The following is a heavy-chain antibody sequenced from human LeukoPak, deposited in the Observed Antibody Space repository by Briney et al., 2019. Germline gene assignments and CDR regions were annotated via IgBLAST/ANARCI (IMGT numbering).Heavy chain of an antibody. Sequence: PGRSLRLSCAASGFTFSSYGMHWVRQAPGKGLEWVAVISYDGSNKYYADSVKGRFTISRDNSKNTLYLQMNSLRAEDTAVYYCAKDLTYSSSWYLGAFDIWGQGTMVTVSS. J-gene: IGHJ3*02. D-gene: IGHD6-13*01. CDR1: GFTFSSYG. CDR3: AKDLTYSSSWYLGAFDI. CDR2: ISYDGSNK. V-gene: IGHV3-30*18.